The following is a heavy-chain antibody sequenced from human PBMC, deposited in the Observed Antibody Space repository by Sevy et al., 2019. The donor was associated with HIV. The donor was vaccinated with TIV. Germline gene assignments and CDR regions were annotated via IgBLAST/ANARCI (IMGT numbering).Heavy chain of an antibody. CDR2: INQDGSEK. J-gene: IGHJ2*01. V-gene: IGHV3-7*01. D-gene: IGHD3-10*01. CDR1: EFTLSRYW. CDR3: GSGLMRYFDL. Sequence: GGSLRLSCAASEFTLSRYWMSWVRQAPGKGLEWVANINQDGSEKYYVHSVKGRFTISRDNAENSVYLQMNSLRAEDTALYYCGSGLMRYFDLWGRGTLVTVSS.